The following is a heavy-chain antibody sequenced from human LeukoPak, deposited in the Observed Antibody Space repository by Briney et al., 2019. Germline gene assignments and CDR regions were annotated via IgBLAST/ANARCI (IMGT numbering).Heavy chain of an antibody. J-gene: IGHJ4*02. CDR2: IYYSGST. D-gene: IGHD1-26*01. Sequence: KPSETLSLTCTVSGGSISSGGYSWSWIRQHPGKGLEWIGYIYYSGSTYYNPSLKSRVTISVDTSKNQFSLKLSSVTAADTAIYYCARLGGATSPFGYWGQGTLVTVSS. V-gene: IGHV4-31*03. CDR1: GGSISSGGYS. CDR3: ARLGGATSPFGY.